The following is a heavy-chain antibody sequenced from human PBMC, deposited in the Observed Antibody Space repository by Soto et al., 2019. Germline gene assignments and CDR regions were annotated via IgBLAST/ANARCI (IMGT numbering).Heavy chain of an antibody. CDR1: GFTFSSYG. J-gene: IGHJ4*02. Sequence: GGSLRLSCAASGFTFSSYGMHWVRQAPGKGLEWVAVISYDGSNKYYADSVKGRFTISRDNSKNTLYLQMNSLRAEDTAVYYCAKPPTYSSSWSNFDYWGQGTLVTVSS. CDR3: AKPPTYSSSWSNFDY. D-gene: IGHD6-13*01. V-gene: IGHV3-30*18. CDR2: ISYDGSNK.